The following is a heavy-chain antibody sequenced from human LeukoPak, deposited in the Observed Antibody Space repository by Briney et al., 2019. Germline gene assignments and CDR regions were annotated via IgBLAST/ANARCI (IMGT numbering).Heavy chain of an antibody. V-gene: IGHV1-2*06. CDR3: ARESSTRMGYCSGNDCDKDFDY. D-gene: IGHD2-15*01. J-gene: IGHJ4*02. CDR2: INPKNADT. Sequence: SVKVSCKSFGYTFTANYIHWVRQASGQGLEWMGRINPKNADTIYAQRFQGRVTMTRDTSLSSAYMDVSSLRSDDTAAYFCARESSTRMGYCSGNDCDKDFDYWGQGTLVTVSA. CDR1: GYTFTANY.